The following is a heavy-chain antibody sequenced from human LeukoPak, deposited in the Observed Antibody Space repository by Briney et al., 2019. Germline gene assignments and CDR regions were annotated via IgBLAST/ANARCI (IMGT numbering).Heavy chain of an antibody. CDR2: IIPIFGTA. J-gene: IGHJ6*03. CDR3: ARVVGLTGYSSTWYSGYYYYMDV. CDR1: GGTFSSYA. Sequence: ASVKVSCKASGGTFSSYAISWVRQAPGQGLERMGGIIPIFGTANYAQKFQDRVTVTADKSTSTAYMELSSLRSEDTAVYYCARVVGLTGYSSTWYSGYYYYMDVWGKGTTVTASS. V-gene: IGHV1-69*06. D-gene: IGHD6-13*01.